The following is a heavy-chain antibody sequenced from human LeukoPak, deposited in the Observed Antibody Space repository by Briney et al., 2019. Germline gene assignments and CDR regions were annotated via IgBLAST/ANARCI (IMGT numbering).Heavy chain of an antibody. CDR2: ISASGGST. J-gene: IGHJ4*02. D-gene: IGHD3/OR15-3a*01. V-gene: IGHV3-23*01. CDR1: GFTLSSYA. CDR3: AKQRTYFDY. Sequence: GGSLRLSCAASGFTLSSYAMSWVRQAPGKGLEWVSSISASGGSTNYADSVKGRFTISRDNSKNTVYLQMNSLRAEDTAVYYCAKQRTYFDYWGQGTLVTVSS.